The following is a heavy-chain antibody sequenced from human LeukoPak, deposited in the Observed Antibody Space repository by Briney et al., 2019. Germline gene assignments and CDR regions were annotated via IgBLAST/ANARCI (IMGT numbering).Heavy chain of an antibody. V-gene: IGHV3-7*04. J-gene: IGHJ4*02. D-gene: IGHD5-24*01. CDR3: TRVGYIDGGIDY. Sequence: GGSLRLSCAASGFTFSSYWMNWARQAPGKGLEWVANIKQDGSKKSHVDSVKGRFTISRDNAKNSLYLQMNNPRAEDTAIYYCTRVGYIDGGIDYWGQGTLVTVSS. CDR1: GFTFSSYW. CDR2: IKQDGSKK.